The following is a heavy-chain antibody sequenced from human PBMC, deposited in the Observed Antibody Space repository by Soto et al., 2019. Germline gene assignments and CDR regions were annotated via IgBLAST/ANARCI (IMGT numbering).Heavy chain of an antibody. Sequence: SETLSLTCTVSGGSISSGGYYWSWIRQHPGKGLEWIGYIYYSGSTYYNPSLKSRVTISVDTSQNQFSLNLSSVTAADTAVYYCASQPYYYTSGTYYAFDVWGRGTMVTVSS. D-gene: IGHD3-10*01. CDR3: ASQPYYYTSGTYYAFDV. V-gene: IGHV4-31*03. CDR1: GGSISSGGYY. CDR2: IYYSGST. J-gene: IGHJ3*01.